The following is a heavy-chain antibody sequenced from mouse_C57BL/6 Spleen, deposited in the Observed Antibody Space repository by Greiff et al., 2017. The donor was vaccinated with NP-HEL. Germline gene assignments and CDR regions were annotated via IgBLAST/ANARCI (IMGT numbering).Heavy chain of an antibody. CDR1: GYTFTSYW. CDR2: IHPNSGST. D-gene: IGHD3-1*01. CDR3: ASSDYFDY. J-gene: IGHJ2*01. V-gene: IGHV1-64*01. Sequence: VQLQQPGAELVKPGASVKLSCTASGYTFTSYWMHWVKQRPGQGLEWIGMIHPNSGSTNYNEKFKRKATLTVDKSSSTAYTQLSSLTSEDSAVYYYASSDYFDYWGQGTTLTVSS.